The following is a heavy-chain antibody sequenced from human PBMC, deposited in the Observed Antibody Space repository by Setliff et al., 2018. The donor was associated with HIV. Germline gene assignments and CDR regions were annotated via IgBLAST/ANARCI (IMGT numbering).Heavy chain of an antibody. J-gene: IGHJ6*03. CDR1: GDTFSNYV. V-gene: IGHV1-18*01. Sequence: ASVKVSCRASGDTFSNYVINWVRQAPGQGLEWMGWISPQHGDTTIPQKLQGRVTMTKDTATSTAYMELSRLRSDDTAVYYCARDSSFNMDVWGKGTTVTVSS. CDR3: ARDSSFNMDV. CDR2: ISPQHGDT.